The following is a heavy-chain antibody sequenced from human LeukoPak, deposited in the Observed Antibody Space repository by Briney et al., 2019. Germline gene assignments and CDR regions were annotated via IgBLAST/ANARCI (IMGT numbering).Heavy chain of an antibody. CDR2: FDPEDGET. CDR3: ATDQNRDSSGYYPFQH. D-gene: IGHD3-22*01. J-gene: IGHJ1*01. V-gene: IGHV1-24*01. CDR1: GYTLTELS. Sequence: ASVKVSCKVSGYTLTELSMHWVRQAPGKGLEWMGGFDPEDGETIYAQKFQGRVTMTEDTSTDTAYMELSSLRSEDTAVYYCATDQNRDSSGYYPFQHWGQGTLVTVSS.